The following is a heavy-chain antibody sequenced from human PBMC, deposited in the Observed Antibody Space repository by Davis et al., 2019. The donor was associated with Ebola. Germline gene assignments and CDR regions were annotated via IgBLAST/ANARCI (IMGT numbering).Heavy chain of an antibody. CDR2: INPSGGST. D-gene: IGHD5-24*01. CDR3: ARDLGSPLGDGSKVN. J-gene: IGHJ4*02. CDR1: GYTFTSYY. Sequence: ASVKVSCKASGYTFTSYYMHWVRQAPGQGLEWMGIINPSGGSTSYAQKFQGRVTMTRDTSTSTVYMELSSLRSEDTAVYYCARDLGSPLGDGSKVNWGQGTLVTVSS. V-gene: IGHV1-46*01.